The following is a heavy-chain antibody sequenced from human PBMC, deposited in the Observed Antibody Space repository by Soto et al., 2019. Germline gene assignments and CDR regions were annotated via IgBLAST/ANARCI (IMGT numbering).Heavy chain of an antibody. Sequence: SETLSLTXVVSGFSISSGYYWGWIRQPPGKGLEWIVSIYHSGTTYYNPSLKSRVTISVDTSKNQFSLNLNSVTAADTAIYYCARESSRDQNWFDPWGQGTLVTV. D-gene: IGHD6-13*01. CDR1: GFSISSGYY. CDR3: ARESSRDQNWFDP. CDR2: IYHSGTT. J-gene: IGHJ5*02. V-gene: IGHV4-38-2*02.